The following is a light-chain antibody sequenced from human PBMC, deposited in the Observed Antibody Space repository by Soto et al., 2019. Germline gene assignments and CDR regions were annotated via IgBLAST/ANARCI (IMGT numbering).Light chain of an antibody. CDR1: NSDVGGYGF. CDR3: SSFAGSNNVL. CDR2: EVN. V-gene: IGLV2-8*01. J-gene: IGLJ7*01. Sequence: QSVLTQPPSASGSPGQSVTISCTGTNSDVGGYGFASWYQQHPGKAPKLMIYEVNKRPSGVPDRFSGSKSGNTASLTVSGLQAEDEASYYCSSFAGSNNVLFGGGTQLTVL.